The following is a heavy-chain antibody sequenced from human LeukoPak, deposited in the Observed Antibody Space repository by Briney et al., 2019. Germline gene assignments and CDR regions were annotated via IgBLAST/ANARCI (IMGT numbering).Heavy chain of an antibody. D-gene: IGHD5-18*01. CDR1: GFTFSSYE. V-gene: IGHV3-7*03. CDR3: SRDSLADTPMAPADY. J-gene: IGHJ4*02. Sequence: PRGSLRLSCAASGFTFSSYEMKWVRPAPGKGLEWVANINQDGSGTYSADSVKGRFTISRDNAKNSLYLQMNSLRAEDTAVYYCSRDSLADTPMAPADYWGQGTLVTVSS. CDR2: INQDGSGT.